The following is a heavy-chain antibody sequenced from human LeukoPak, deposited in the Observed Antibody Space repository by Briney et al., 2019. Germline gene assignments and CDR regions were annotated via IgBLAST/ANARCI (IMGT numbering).Heavy chain of an antibody. CDR1: AGSVSSGSYH. V-gene: IGHV4-61*01. CDR3: ARGSYGGTLTYYFDY. Sequence: KPSETLSLTCTVSAGSVSSGSYHWSWIRQPPGKGLEWIGYIYYNGRTNYNPSLKGRATISVDTSKNQFSLKLSSVTAADTAVYYCARGSYGGTLTYYFDYWGQGTLVTVSS. D-gene: IGHD4-23*01. CDR2: IYYNGRT. J-gene: IGHJ4*02.